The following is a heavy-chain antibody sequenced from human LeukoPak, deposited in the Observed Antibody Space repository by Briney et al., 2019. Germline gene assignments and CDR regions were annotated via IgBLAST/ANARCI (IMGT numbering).Heavy chain of an antibody. J-gene: IGHJ6*02. D-gene: IGHD2-21*02. CDR1: GYTFTSYD. V-gene: IGHV1-8*01. CDR2: MNPNSGNT. Sequence: ASVKVSCKASGYTFTSYDINWVRQATGQGLEWMGWMNPNSGNTGYAQKFQGRVTMTRNTSISTAYMELSSLRSEDTAVYYCASATAKGVYYGMDVWGQGTTVTVSS. CDR3: ASATAKGVYYGMDV.